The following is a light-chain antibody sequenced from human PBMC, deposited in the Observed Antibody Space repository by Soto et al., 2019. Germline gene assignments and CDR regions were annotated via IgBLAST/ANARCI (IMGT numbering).Light chain of an antibody. CDR1: QGIRSY. Sequence: DIQLTQSPSFLSASVGDRVTITCRASQGIRSYLAWYQQRPGKAPELLIYGASTLRPGGASRFSGSGSGTEFTLTISSLQPEDFATYYCQQSYSTRPFGQGTKVDIK. V-gene: IGKV1-9*01. CDR3: QQSYSTRP. CDR2: GAS. J-gene: IGKJ1*01.